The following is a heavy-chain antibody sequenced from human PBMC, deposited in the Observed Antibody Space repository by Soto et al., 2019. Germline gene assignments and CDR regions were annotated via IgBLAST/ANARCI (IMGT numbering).Heavy chain of an antibody. Sequence: ASVKVSCKASGYTFTSYGISWVRQAPGQGLEWMGWISAYNGNTNYAQKLQGRVTMTTDTSTSTAYMELRSLRSDDTAVYYCARDPYSSSWYPYYYYGMDVWGQGTTVTVSS. J-gene: IGHJ6*02. CDR3: ARDPYSSSWYPYYYYGMDV. CDR2: ISAYNGNT. V-gene: IGHV1-18*01. D-gene: IGHD6-13*01. CDR1: GYTFTSYG.